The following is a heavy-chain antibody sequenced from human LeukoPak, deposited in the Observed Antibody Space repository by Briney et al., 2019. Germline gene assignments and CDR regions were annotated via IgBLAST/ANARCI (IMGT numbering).Heavy chain of an antibody. CDR1: GDSIRGYY. J-gene: IGHJ4*02. CDR3: TRGEFDCDS. Sequence: PSETLSLTCSVSGDSIRGYYWNWIRQPVGRGLEWIGRIGSSGNTNYNPSLGSRVTVSVDLSKNQFSLKVYSVNAADTAVYYCTRGEFDCDSWGQGILVTVSS. D-gene: IGHD2/OR15-2a*01. V-gene: IGHV4-4*07. CDR2: IGSSGNT.